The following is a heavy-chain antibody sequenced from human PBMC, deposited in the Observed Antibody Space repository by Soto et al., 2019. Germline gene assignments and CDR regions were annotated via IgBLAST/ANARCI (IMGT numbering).Heavy chain of an antibody. CDR3: ARSYSSSSTSFDY. Sequence: PGGSLRLSCAASGFTFSSYAMHWVRQAPGKGLEWVAVISYDGSNKYYADSVKGRFTISRDNSKNTLYLQMNSLRAEDTAVYYCARSYSSSSTSFDYWGQGTLVTVSS. CDR2: ISYDGSNK. CDR1: GFTFSSYA. J-gene: IGHJ4*02. V-gene: IGHV3-30-3*01. D-gene: IGHD6-6*01.